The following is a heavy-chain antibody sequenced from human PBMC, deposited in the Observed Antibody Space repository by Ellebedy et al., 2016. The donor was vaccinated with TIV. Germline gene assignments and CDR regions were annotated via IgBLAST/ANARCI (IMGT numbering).Heavy chain of an antibody. CDR2: ISYDGSNK. CDR1: GFTFSSYA. V-gene: IGHV3-30-3*01. CDR3: ARVLGYFDY. Sequence: GGSLRLXCAASGFTFSSYAMHWVRQAPGKGLEWVAVISYDGSNKYYADSVKGRFTISRDNSKNTLYLQMNSLRAEDTAVYYCARVLGYFDYWGQGTLVTVSS. D-gene: IGHD3-16*01. J-gene: IGHJ4*02.